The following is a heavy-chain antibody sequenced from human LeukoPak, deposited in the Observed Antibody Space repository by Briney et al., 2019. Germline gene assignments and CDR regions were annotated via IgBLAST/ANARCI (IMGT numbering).Heavy chain of an antibody. Sequence: SETLSLTCTVSGGSISSSSYYWGWIRQPPGKGLEWIGSIYYSGSTNYNPSLKSRVTMSVDTSKNQFSLKLSSVTAADTAVYYCARGGVVPAAMLWYFDYWGQGTLVTVSS. CDR2: IYYSGST. CDR1: GGSISSSSYY. V-gene: IGHV4-39*07. CDR3: ARGGVVPAAMLWYFDY. D-gene: IGHD2-2*01. J-gene: IGHJ4*02.